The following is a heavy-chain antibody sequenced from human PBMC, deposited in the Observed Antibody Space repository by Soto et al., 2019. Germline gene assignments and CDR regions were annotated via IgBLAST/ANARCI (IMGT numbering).Heavy chain of an antibody. Sequence: PGESLKISCKGSGFKFSSYWIAWVRLVPGKGLEWMGIIFPGDSDTRYSPSFQGQVTISADKSTDTAYLKWGGLKASDSAIYYCARLAGGSSSHFDLWGQGTQVTVSS. J-gene: IGHJ4*02. D-gene: IGHD6-6*01. CDR3: ARLAGGSSSHFDL. CDR1: GFKFSSYW. CDR2: IFPGDSDT. V-gene: IGHV5-51*03.